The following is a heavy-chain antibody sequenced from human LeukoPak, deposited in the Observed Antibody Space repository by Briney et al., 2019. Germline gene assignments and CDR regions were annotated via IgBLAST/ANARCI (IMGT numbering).Heavy chain of an antibody. D-gene: IGHD5-12*01. CDR2: IYYSGST. J-gene: IGHJ5*02. CDR3: ARAVDIVATTINWFDP. V-gene: IGHV4-59*01. Sequence: SETLSLTCTVSGGSISSYHWSWLRQLPGKGLEWIGYIYYSGSTNYNPSLKSRVTISVDTSKNQFSLKLSSVTAADTAVYYCARAVDIVATTINWFDPWGQGTLVTVSS. CDR1: GGSISSYH.